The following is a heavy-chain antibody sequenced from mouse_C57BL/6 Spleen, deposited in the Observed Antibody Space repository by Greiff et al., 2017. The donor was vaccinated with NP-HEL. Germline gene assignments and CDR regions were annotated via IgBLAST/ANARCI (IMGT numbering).Heavy chain of an antibody. CDR3: ARRNLDWYFDV. Sequence: VKLMESGPGLVQPSQSLSITCTVSGFSLTSYGVHWVRQSPGKGLEWLGVIWSGGSTDYNAAFISRLSISKDNSKSQVFFKMNSLQADDTAIYYCARRNLDWYFDVWGTGTTVTVSS. CDR1: GFSLTSYG. CDR2: IWSGGST. V-gene: IGHV2-2*01. J-gene: IGHJ1*03.